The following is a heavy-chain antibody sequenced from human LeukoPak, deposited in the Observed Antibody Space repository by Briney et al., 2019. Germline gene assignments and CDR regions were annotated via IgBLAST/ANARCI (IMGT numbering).Heavy chain of an antibody. CDR2: INPSGGST. J-gene: IGHJ6*02. D-gene: IGHD5-18*01. V-gene: IGHV1-46*01. Sequence: ASVTVSCKASGYTFTGCYMHWVRQAPGQGLEWMGIINPSGGSTSYAQKFQGRVTMTRDTSTSTVYMELSSLRSEDTAVYYCARDGDVDTAMVSTLDYYYYGMDVWGQGATVTVSS. CDR1: GYTFTGCY. CDR3: ARDGDVDTAMVSTLDYYYYGMDV.